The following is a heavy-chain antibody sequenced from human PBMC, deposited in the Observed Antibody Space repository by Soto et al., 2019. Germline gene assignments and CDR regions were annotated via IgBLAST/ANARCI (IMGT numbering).Heavy chain of an antibody. CDR3: ARQGLIDWFDP. J-gene: IGHJ5*02. Sequence: GGSLRLSCAASGFTFSSYGMHWVRQAPGKGLEWVAVISYDGSNKYYADSVKGRFTISRDNSKNTLYLQMNSLRAEDTAMYYCARQGLIDWFDPWGQGTLVTSPQ. CDR1: GFTFSSYG. CDR2: ISYDGSNK. V-gene: IGHV3-30*03.